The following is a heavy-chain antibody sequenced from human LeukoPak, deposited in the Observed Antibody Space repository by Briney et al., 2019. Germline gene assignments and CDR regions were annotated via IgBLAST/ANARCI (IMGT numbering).Heavy chain of an antibody. V-gene: IGHV4-39*07. D-gene: IGHD3-10*01. CDR2: IYYSGST. J-gene: IGHJ4*02. CDR3: ARGRDGSGSFDY. CDR1: GGSISSSSYY. Sequence: SETLSLTCTVSGGSISSSSYYWGWIRQPPGKGLEWIGSIYYSGSTYYNPSLKSRVTISVDTSKNQFSLKLSSVTAADTALYYCARGRDGSGSFDYWGQGTPVTVSS.